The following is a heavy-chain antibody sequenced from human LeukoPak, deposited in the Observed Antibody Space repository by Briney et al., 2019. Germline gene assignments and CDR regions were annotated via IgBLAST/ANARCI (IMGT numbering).Heavy chain of an antibody. J-gene: IGHJ4*02. D-gene: IGHD3-22*01. Sequence: SETLSLTCTVSGGSISSYYWSWIRQPAGKGLEWIGRIYTSGTTHYNPSLKSRVTMSVDTSKNQFSLKLSSVTAADTAVYYCARAAALTYYYDSSGYHYFDYWGQGTLVTVSS. CDR1: GGSISSYY. V-gene: IGHV4-4*07. CDR3: ARAAALTYYYDSSGYHYFDY. CDR2: IYTSGTT.